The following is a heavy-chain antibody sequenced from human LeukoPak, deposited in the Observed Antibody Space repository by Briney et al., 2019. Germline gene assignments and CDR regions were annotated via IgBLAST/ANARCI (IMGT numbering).Heavy chain of an antibody. J-gene: IGHJ4*02. Sequence: PSETLSLTCTVSGGLISSSSYYWGWIRQPPGKGLEWIGSFYYSESTYYNPSLKSRVTISVYTSKNQFTLKLSSVTAADTAVYYCARTAGIAVAGSRQYFDYWGQGTLVTVSS. D-gene: IGHD6-19*01. V-gene: IGHV4-39*01. CDR2: FYYSEST. CDR3: ARTAGIAVAGSRQYFDY. CDR1: GGLISSSSYY.